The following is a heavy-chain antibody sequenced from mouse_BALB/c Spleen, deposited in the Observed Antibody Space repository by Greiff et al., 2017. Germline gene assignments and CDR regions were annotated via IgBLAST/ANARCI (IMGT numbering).Heavy chain of an antibody. V-gene: IGHV5-4*02. CDR1: GFTFSDYY. D-gene: IGHD2-14*01. CDR2: ISDGGSYT. J-gene: IGHJ3*01. CDR3: ARGGCRYDPFAY. Sequence: EVQVVESGGGLVKPGGSLKLSCAASGFTFSDYYMYWVRQTPEKRLEWVATISDGGSYTYYPDSVKGRFTISRDNAKNNLYLQMSSLKSEDTAMYYCARGGCRYDPFAYWGQGTLVTVSA.